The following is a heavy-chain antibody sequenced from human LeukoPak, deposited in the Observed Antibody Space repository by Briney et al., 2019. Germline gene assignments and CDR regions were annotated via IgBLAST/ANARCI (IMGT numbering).Heavy chain of an antibody. CDR1: GGSFSGYY. J-gene: IGHJ4*02. CDR2: INHSGST. V-gene: IGHV4-34*01. CDR3: ASGYYDSSGYSQ. Sequence: PSETLSLTCAVYGGSFSGYYWSWIRQPPGKGLEWIGEINHSGSTNYNPSLKSRVTISVDTSKNQFSLKLSSVTAADTAVYYCASGYYDSSGYSQWGQGTLVTVSS. D-gene: IGHD3-22*01.